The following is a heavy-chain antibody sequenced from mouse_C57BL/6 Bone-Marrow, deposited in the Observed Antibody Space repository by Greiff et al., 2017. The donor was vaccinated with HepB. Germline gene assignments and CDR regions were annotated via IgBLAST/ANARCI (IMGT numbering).Heavy chain of an antibody. CDR3: ANYGSSYWYFDV. CDR2: ISDGGSYT. J-gene: IGHJ1*03. CDR1: GFTFSSYA. D-gene: IGHD1-1*01. V-gene: IGHV5-4*03. Sequence: EVNVVESGGGLVKPGGSLKLSCAASGFTFSSYAMSWVRQTPEKRLEWVATISDGGSYTYYPDNVKGRFTISRDNAKNNLYLQMSHLKSEDTAMYYCANYGSSYWYFDVWGTGTTVTVSS.